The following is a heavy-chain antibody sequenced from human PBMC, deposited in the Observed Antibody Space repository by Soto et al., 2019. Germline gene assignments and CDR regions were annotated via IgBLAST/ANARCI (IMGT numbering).Heavy chain of an antibody. Sequence: LRLSCVASGVDFRGSYMNWIRQAPGKGLEWISYISDTGRTIHYADSVKGRFVISRDNSKDSLYLQMNSLRAEDTAVYYCARSGDNYNRLDYWGQGTPVTVSS. V-gene: IGHV3-11*04. CDR1: GVDFRGSY. J-gene: IGHJ4*02. CDR2: ISDTGRTI. D-gene: IGHD1-1*01. CDR3: ARSGDNYNRLDY.